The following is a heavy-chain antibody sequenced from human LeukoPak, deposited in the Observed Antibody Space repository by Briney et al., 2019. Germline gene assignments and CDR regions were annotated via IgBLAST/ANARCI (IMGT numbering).Heavy chain of an antibody. CDR1: GGSIRGYY. Sequence: SETLSLTCNVSGGSIRGYYWSWIRQPPGKGLEWIGYIYSSGSTNYNPSLKSRVTMSVDTSKNQFSLKVSSVTAADTAVYYCATQILLCHYYWGQGTLVTVSS. J-gene: IGHJ4*02. CDR3: ATQILLCHYY. CDR2: IYSSGST. D-gene: IGHD3-10*01. V-gene: IGHV4-59*01.